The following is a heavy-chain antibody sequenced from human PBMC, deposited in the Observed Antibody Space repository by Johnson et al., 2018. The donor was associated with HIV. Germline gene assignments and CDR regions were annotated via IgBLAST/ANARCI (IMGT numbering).Heavy chain of an antibody. Sequence: VQLVESGGGVVQPGRSLRLSCAASGFSLSDYAIHWVRQAPGKGLEWVANIKQDGSEKYYVDSVKGRFTISRDNAKNSLYLQMNSLRAEDTAVYYCASELGIRLDAFDIWGQGTMVTVSS. J-gene: IGHJ3*02. CDR2: IKQDGSEK. V-gene: IGHV3-7*01. CDR1: GFSLSDYA. CDR3: ASELGIRLDAFDI. D-gene: IGHD7-27*01.